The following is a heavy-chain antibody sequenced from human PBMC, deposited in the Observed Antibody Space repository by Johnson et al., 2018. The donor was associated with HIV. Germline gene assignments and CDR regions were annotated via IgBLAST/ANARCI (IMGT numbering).Heavy chain of an antibody. CDR3: ARSGYGSGSTHDAFDI. J-gene: IGHJ3*02. V-gene: IGHV3-30*03. Sequence: QVQLVESGGGVVQPGRSLRLSCAASGFTFDDYGMNWVRQAPGKGLEWVAVISYDGSNKYYADSVKGRFTISRDNSKNTLYLQMNSLRAEDTAVYYCARSGYGSGSTHDAFDIWGQGTMVTVSS. CDR2: ISYDGSNK. D-gene: IGHD3-10*01. CDR1: GFTFDDYG.